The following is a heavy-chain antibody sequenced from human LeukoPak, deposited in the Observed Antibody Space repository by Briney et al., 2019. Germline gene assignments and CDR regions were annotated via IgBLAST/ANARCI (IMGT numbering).Heavy chain of an antibody. J-gene: IGHJ4*02. D-gene: IGHD5-12*01. CDR3: ARDRGYGYYFDY. CDR1: GFTFSSYA. V-gene: IGHV3-30-3*01. CDR2: ISYDGSNK. Sequence: GGSLRLSCAASGFTFSSYAMHWVRQAPGKGLEWVAVISYDGSNKYYADSVKGRFTISRDNSKNTLYLQMNSLRAEDTAVYYCARDRGYGYYFDYWGQGTLVTVSS.